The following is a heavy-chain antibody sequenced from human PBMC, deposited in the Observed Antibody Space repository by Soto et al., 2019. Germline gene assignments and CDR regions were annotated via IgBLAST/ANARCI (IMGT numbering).Heavy chain of an antibody. CDR2: IAPFNGKT. J-gene: IGHJ4*02. V-gene: IGHV1-18*04. Sequence: QVQLVQSGAEVKRPGASVKVSCRASGYIFNHYGINWVRQAPGQVLEWVGWIAPFNGKTKSLQTLQDRISMTIDTSARTAYLEVRSLTSADTGVYFCAREGGSSTYYPLELDYWGQGTLVTVSS. D-gene: IGHD2-2*01. CDR1: GYIFNHYG. CDR3: AREGGSSTYYPLELDY.